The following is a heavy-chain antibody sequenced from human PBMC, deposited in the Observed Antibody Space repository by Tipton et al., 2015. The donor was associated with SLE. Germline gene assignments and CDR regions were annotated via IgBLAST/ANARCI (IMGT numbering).Heavy chain of an antibody. CDR2: IYYSGST. V-gene: IGHV4-61*02. D-gene: IGHD4-23*01. CDR1: GGSITTDSHH. CDR3: ASRGRWELPTDY. Sequence: TLSLTCTVSGGSITTDSHHWSWIRQPAGKGLEWIGRIYYSGSTNYNPSLKSRVTISVDTSKTQFSLRLSSVTAADTAVYYCASRGRWELPTDYWGQGTLVTVSS. J-gene: IGHJ4*02.